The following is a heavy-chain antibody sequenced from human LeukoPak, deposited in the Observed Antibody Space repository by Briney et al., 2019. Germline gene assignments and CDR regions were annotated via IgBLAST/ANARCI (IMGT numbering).Heavy chain of an antibody. CDR1: GGSFSGYY. Sequence: PSETLSLTCAVYGGSFSGYYWSWIRQPPGKGLEWIGSIYYSGSTYYNPSLKSRVTISVDTSKNQFSLKLSSVTAADTAVYYCARDFGFWGQGTLVTVSS. J-gene: IGHJ4*02. CDR2: IYYSGST. V-gene: IGHV4-34*01. D-gene: IGHD3-10*01. CDR3: ARDFGF.